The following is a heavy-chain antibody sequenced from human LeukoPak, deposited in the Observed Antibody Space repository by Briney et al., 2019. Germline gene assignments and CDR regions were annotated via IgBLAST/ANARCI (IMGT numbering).Heavy chain of an antibody. CDR2: FSATDGSA. V-gene: IGHV3-23*01. CDR1: GFTFSSYA. D-gene: IGHD6-13*01. J-gene: IGHJ3*01. CDR3: ARAKIAAAGTGAFDV. Sequence: GGSLRLSCAASGFTFSSYAMTWVRQAPGKGREWVSAFSATDGSAQYAEAVEGRFTISRDNSKNTLFLQMNSLGAEDTAVYYCARAKIAAAGTGAFDVWGQGTLVTVSS.